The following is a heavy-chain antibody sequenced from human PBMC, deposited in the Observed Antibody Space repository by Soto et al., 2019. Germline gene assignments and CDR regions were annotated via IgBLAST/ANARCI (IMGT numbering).Heavy chain of an antibody. V-gene: IGHV3-30*18. D-gene: IGHD4-17*01. Sequence: QVQLVESGGGVVQPGRSLRLSCAASGFTFSSYGMHWVRQAPGKGLEWVAVISYDGNNKYYADSVKGRFTISRDNFKNPLYLQTDSLRAEATAMYYCAKDHLETTVTTPSYWGQGTLVTVSS. CDR2: ISYDGNNK. CDR3: AKDHLETTVTTPSY. J-gene: IGHJ4*02. CDR1: GFTFSSYG.